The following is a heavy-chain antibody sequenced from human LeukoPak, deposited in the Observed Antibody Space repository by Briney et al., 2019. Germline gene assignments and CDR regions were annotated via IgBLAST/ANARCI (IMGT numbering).Heavy chain of an antibody. Sequence: GGSLRLSCAASGFTFSSYWMHWVRQAPGKGLGWVSRINSDGSSTSYADSVKGRFTISRDNAKNTLYLQMNSLRAEDTVVYYCARVGRRSSPLDYWGQGTLVTVSS. D-gene: IGHD2-2*01. J-gene: IGHJ4*02. CDR1: GFTFSSYW. CDR2: INSDGSST. V-gene: IGHV3-74*01. CDR3: ARVGRRSSPLDY.